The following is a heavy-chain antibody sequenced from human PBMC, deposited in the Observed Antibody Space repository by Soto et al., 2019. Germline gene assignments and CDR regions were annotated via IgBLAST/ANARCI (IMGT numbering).Heavy chain of an antibody. CDR3: VPAKGPYYYYGMDV. V-gene: IGHV3-30-3*01. Sequence: QVQLVESGGGVVQPGRSLRLSCAASGFTFSSYAMHWVRQAPGKGLEWVAVISYDGSNKYYADSVKGRFTISRNTSKNTLYLQKNSLRAEDTAVYSCVPAKGPYYYYGMDVWGKGTTVTVSS. J-gene: IGHJ6*04. CDR2: ISYDGSNK. CDR1: GFTFSSYA.